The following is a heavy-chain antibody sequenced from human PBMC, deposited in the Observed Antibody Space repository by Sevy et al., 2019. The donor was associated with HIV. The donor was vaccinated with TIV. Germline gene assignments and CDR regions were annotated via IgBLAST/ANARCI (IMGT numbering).Heavy chain of an antibody. CDR1: GFTFSSYG. V-gene: IGHV3-30*18. Sequence: GGSLRLSCAASGFTFSSYGMHWVRQAPGKGLEWVAVISYDGSNKYYADSVKGRFTISRDNSKNTLYLQMNSLRAEDTDVYYCEKGAHTLCGDYVGCAFDIWGQGTMVTVSS. CDR3: EKGAHTLCGDYVGCAFDI. CDR2: ISYDGSNK. J-gene: IGHJ3*02. D-gene: IGHD4-17*01.